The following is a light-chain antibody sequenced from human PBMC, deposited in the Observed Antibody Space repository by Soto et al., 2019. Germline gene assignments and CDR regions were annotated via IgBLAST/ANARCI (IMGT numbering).Light chain of an antibody. Sequence: QSALTQPRSVSGSPGQSVTISCTGTSSDVGGYNYVSWYQQHPGKAPKLLIYDVIKRPSGVPDRFSGSKSGNTASLTISGLQAEDEADYYCCSYAGSYTFVVFGEGTKLTVL. V-gene: IGLV2-11*01. CDR3: CSYAGSYTFVV. CDR1: SSDVGGYNY. CDR2: DVI. J-gene: IGLJ2*01.